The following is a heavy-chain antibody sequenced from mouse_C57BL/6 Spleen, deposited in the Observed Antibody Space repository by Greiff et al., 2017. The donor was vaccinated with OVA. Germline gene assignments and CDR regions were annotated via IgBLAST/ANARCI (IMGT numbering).Heavy chain of an antibody. J-gene: IGHJ2*01. V-gene: IGHV5-9*01. CDR3: ARHPLGYYYFDY. Sequence: EVQVVESGGGLVKPGGSLKLSCAASGFTFSSYTMSWVRQTPEKRLEWVATISGGGGNTYYPDSVKGRFTLSRDNAKNTLYLQMSSLRSEDTALYYCARHPLGYYYFDYWGQGTTLTVSS. D-gene: IGHD2-3*01. CDR2: ISGGGGNT. CDR1: GFTFSSYT.